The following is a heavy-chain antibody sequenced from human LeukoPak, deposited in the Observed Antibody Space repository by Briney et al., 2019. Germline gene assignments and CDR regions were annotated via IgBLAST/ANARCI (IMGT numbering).Heavy chain of an antibody. CDR1: GFTFSTYA. Sequence: GGSLRLSCAASGFTFSTYALNWVRQAPGKGLEWVAVIWYGGSNKYYADSVKGRFTISRDNSKNTLYLQMNSLRAEDTAVYYCAKDGCRGGDCYSSFDYWGQGTLVTVSS. J-gene: IGHJ4*02. CDR2: IWYGGSNK. D-gene: IGHD2-21*01. V-gene: IGHV3-30*02. CDR3: AKDGCRGGDCYSSFDY.